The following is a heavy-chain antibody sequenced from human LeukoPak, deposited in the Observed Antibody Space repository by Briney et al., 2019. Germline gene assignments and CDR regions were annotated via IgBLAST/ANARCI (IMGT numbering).Heavy chain of an antibody. CDR2: INPSGGST. D-gene: IGHD2-15*01. Sequence: ASVKVSCKASGYTFTSYYMHWVRQAPGQGLEWMGIINPSGGSTSYAQKFQGRVTMTRDTSTSTVYMELSSLKSEDTAVYYCARDMECSGGSCHFSPDYWGQGTLVTVSS. CDR1: GYTFTSYY. V-gene: IGHV1-46*01. J-gene: IGHJ4*02. CDR3: ARDMECSGGSCHFSPDY.